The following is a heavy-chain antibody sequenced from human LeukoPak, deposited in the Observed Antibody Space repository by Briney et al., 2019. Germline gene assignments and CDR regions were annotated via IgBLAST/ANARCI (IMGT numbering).Heavy chain of an antibody. CDR3: AKEVYGSSWNADFDY. V-gene: IGHV3-23*01. Sequence: PGGSLRLACAAARFTFSSYAMSRVRQAPGKGLGWVSAISGSGGITYYADSGKGRFTISRDNSKNTMYLQMNSLRAEDTAVYYCAKEVYGSSWNADFDYSGQGTLLIVSS. J-gene: IGHJ4*02. CDR1: RFTFSSYA. D-gene: IGHD6-13*01. CDR2: ISGSGGIT.